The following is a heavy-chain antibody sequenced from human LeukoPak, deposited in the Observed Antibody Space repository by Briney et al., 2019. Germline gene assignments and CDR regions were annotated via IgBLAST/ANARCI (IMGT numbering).Heavy chain of an antibody. CDR2: INHSGST. Sequence: SETLSLTCAVYGGSFSGYYWSWIRQPPGKGLEWIGEINHSGSTNYNPSLKSRVTISVDTSKNQFSLKLSSVTAADTAVYYCARHLKRRITMVRGTWFDPWGQGTLVTVSS. CDR1: GGSFSGYY. D-gene: IGHD3-10*01. V-gene: IGHV4-34*01. CDR3: ARHLKRRITMVRGTWFDP. J-gene: IGHJ5*02.